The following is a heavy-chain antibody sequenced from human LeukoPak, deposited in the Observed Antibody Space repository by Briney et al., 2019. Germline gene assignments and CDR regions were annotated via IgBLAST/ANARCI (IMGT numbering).Heavy chain of an antibody. Sequence: GGSLRLSCAASGFTFSSSAMSRVRQAPGKGLEWVSAISNNGGYTYYADSVQGRFTISRDNSKSTLCLQMNSLRAEDTAVYYCARAPRGQLVRYYFDYWGQGTLVTVSS. V-gene: IGHV3-23*01. J-gene: IGHJ4*02. D-gene: IGHD6-13*01. CDR1: GFTFSSSA. CDR3: ARAPRGQLVRYYFDY. CDR2: ISNNGGYT.